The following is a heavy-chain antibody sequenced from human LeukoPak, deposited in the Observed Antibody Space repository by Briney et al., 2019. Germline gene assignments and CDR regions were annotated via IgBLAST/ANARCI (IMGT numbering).Heavy chain of an antibody. CDR1: GFTFSTYA. Sequence: PGGSLRLSCAASGFTFSTYAMRWVRQAPGKGLEWVSAISSSGDSTHYADSVKGRFTISRDNSKNTLYLQMNSLRAGDTAVYYCAKAYCSGGSCYDHFDFWGQGTLVTVSS. CDR3: AKAYCSGGSCYDHFDF. V-gene: IGHV3-23*01. J-gene: IGHJ4*02. CDR2: ISSSGDST. D-gene: IGHD2-15*01.